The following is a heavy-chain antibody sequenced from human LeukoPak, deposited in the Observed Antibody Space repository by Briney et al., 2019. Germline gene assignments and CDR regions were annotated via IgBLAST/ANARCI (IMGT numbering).Heavy chain of an antibody. V-gene: IGHV4-59*12. CDR1: GDSISTYY. D-gene: IGHD5-24*01. J-gene: IGHJ4*02. CDR2: IYYSVTS. Sequence: KSSETLSLTCTVSGDSISTYYWSWIRQPPGKGLEWIGYIYYSVTSDYNPSLKSRVTISVDTSKNQFSLKLSSVTATDTAVYYCAREQRWLQSLDYWGQGTLVTVSS. CDR3: AREQRWLQSLDY.